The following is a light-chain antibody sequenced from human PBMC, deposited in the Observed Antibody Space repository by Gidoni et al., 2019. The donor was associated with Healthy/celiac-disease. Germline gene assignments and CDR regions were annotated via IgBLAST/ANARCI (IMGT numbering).Light chain of an antibody. J-gene: IGKJ1*01. CDR1: QSISSW. Sequence: DIQMTQSPSTLSASVGDRVTITCRASQSISSWLAWYQQKPGKAPKLLIYKASSLESGVPSSFSGSGSWTEFTLTISRLQPDDFATYYCKQYRTFGQGTKVEIK. V-gene: IGKV1-5*03. CDR2: KAS. CDR3: KQYRT.